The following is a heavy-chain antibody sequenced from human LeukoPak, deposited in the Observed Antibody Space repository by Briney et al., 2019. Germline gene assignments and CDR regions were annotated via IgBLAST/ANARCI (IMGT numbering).Heavy chain of an antibody. CDR3: ARDPGSIAAAANWFDP. V-gene: IGHV1-69*04. J-gene: IGHJ5*02. Sequence: ASVKVSCKASGGTFSSYTISWVRQAPGQGLEWMGRIIPILGIANYAQKFLGRVTITADKSTSTAYMELSSLRSEDTAVYYCARDPGSIAAAANWFDPWGQGTLVTVSS. CDR1: GGTFSSYT. CDR2: IIPILGIA. D-gene: IGHD6-13*01.